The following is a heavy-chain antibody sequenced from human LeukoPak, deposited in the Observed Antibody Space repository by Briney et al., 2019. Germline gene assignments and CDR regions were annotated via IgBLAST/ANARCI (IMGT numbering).Heavy chain of an antibody. Sequence: SETLSLTCTVSGGSISSSSYYWGWIRQPPGKGLEWIGSIYYSGSTYYNPSLKSRVTISVDTSKNQFSLQLNSVTPEDTAVYYCARGGETYYDHVAFDIWGQGTMVTVSS. CDR1: GGSISSSSYY. CDR3: ARGGETYYDHVAFDI. CDR2: IYYSGST. J-gene: IGHJ3*02. D-gene: IGHD3-22*01. V-gene: IGHV4-39*01.